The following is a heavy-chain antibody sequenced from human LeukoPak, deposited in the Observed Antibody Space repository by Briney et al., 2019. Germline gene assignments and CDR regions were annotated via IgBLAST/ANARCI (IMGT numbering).Heavy chain of an antibody. Sequence: GGSLRLSCAASGFTFSSYSMNWVRQAPGKGLEWVSYISSSSSTIYYADSVKGRLTISRDNAKNSLYLQMNSLRAEDTAVYYCARLPVVPAAIIYYYYYYMDVWGKGTTATVSS. CDR1: GFTFSSYS. V-gene: IGHV3-48*01. J-gene: IGHJ6*03. D-gene: IGHD2-2*01. CDR2: ISSSSSTI. CDR3: ARLPVVPAAIIYYYYYYMDV.